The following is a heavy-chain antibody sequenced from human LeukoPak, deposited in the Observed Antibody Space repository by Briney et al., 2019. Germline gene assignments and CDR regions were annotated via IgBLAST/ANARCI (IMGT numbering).Heavy chain of an antibody. CDR3: ARSGSYNYYYGMDV. D-gene: IGHD1-26*01. CDR2: IYTSGST. J-gene: IGHJ6*02. CDR1: GGSISSYY. V-gene: IGHV4-4*07. Sequence: SETLSLTCTVSGGSISSYYWSWIRQPAGKGLEWIGRIYTSGSTNYNPSLKSRVTMSVDTSKNQFSLMLSSVTAADTAVYYCARSGSYNYYYGMDVWGQGTTVTVSS.